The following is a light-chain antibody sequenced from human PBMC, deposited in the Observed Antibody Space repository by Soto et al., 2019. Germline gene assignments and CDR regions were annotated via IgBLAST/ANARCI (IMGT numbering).Light chain of an antibody. CDR1: ESVDGTY. V-gene: IGKV3-20*01. CDR2: VSS. CDR3: QHYGSSLLT. J-gene: IGKJ4*01. Sequence: EIVLTQSPGTLSLSPGERATLSCRASESVDGTYVAWYQQKVGQAPSLVIYVSSSRATGVTDRFSGSGSGTDFTLTSDRMEPEDFEMYFCQHYGSSLLTFGGGTRVDI.